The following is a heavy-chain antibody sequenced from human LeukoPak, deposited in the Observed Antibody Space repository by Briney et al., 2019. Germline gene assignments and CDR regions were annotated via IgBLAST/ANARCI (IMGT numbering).Heavy chain of an antibody. CDR3: AKDQRRGYCSSTSCYTDY. CDR2: ISGSADST. J-gene: IGHJ4*02. Sequence: GGSLRLSCAASGFTFSSYAMTWVRQAPGKGLEWVSAISGSADSTYYADSVKGRFTISRDNSKNTLYLQMNSLRAEDTAVYYCAKDQRRGYCSSTSCYTDYWGQGTLVTVSS. CDR1: GFTFSSYA. D-gene: IGHD2-2*02. V-gene: IGHV3-23*01.